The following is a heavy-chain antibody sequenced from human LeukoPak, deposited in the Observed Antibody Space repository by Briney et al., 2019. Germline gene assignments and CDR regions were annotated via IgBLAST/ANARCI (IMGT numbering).Heavy chain of an antibody. J-gene: IGHJ4*02. CDR3: AKDVGGRWPLYYFDY. V-gene: IGHV3-9*01. D-gene: IGHD2-21*02. CDR2: ISWNSGSI. Sequence: GGSLRLSCAASGFTVSMNYMTWVRQAPGKGLEWVSGISWNSGSIGYADSVKGRFTISRDNTKNSLYLQMNSLRAEDTALYYCAKDVGGRWPLYYFDYWGQGTLVTVSS. CDR1: GFTVSMNY.